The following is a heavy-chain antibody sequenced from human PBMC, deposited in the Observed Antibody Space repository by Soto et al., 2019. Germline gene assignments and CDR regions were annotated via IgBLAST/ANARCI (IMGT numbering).Heavy chain of an antibody. V-gene: IGHV4-34*01. CDR3: ARGLDSSGYYYFLDY. CDR2: INHSGST. D-gene: IGHD3-22*01. CDR1: GGSFSGYY. J-gene: IGHJ4*02. Sequence: QVQLQQWGAGLLKLSETLSLTCAVYGGSFSGYYWSWIRQPPGKGLEWIGEINHSGSTNYNPSLKSRVTISVDTSKNQFSLKLSSVTAADTAVYYCARGLDSSGYYYFLDYWGQGTLVTVSS.